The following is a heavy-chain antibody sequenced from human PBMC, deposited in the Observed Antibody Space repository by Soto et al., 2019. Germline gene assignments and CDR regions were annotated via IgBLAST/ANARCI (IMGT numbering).Heavy chain of an antibody. J-gene: IGHJ4*02. Sequence: GVSLRFSCGASGFTFSGYAMNWVRQAPGKGLECISVISGSGGATYFADSVKGRFVISRDNSKNTLYLQMNSLRAEDTAIYYCAKATLRVVHPLVFDYWGQGTLVTVSS. CDR2: ISGSGGAT. D-gene: IGHD3-3*01. V-gene: IGHV3-23*01. CDR1: GFTFSGYA. CDR3: AKATLRVVHPLVFDY.